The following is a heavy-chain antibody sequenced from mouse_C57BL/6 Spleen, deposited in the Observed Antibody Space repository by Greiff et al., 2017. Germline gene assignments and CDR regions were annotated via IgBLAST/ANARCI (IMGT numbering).Heavy chain of an antibody. CDR3: ARGVTTVVADY. V-gene: IGHV1-26*01. J-gene: IGHJ4*01. CDR2: INPNNGGT. D-gene: IGHD1-1*01. CDR1: GYTFTDYY. Sequence: EVQLQQSGPELVKPGASVKISCKASGYTFTDYYMNWVKQSHGKSLEWIGDINPNNGGTSYNQKFKGKATLTVDKSSSTAYMELRSLTSEDSAVYYCARGVTTVVADYWGQGTSGTVSS.